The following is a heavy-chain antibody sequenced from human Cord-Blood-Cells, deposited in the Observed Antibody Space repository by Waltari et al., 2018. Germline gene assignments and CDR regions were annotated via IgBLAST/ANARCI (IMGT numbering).Heavy chain of an antibody. CDR3: AKDQGWSVDY. V-gene: IGHV3-30*18. J-gene: IGHJ4*02. D-gene: IGHD3-3*01. CDR1: GFTFSCYG. CDR2: ISYDGSNE. Sequence: QVQLVESGGGVVQPGRSLRLSCAASGFTFSCYGMHWVRQAPGKGLAWVAVISYDGSNEYYADSEKGRFTISRYNSKNTLYLQMNSLGAEDTAEYYCAKDQGWSVDYWGQGTLVTVSS.